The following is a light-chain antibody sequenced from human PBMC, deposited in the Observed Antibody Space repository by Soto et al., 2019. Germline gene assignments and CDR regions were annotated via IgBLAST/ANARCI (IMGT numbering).Light chain of an antibody. Sequence: QSALTQPRSVSGSAGQSVTISCTGTNSDVGGYNYVSWYQQYPGKAPKLMISGVSERPSGVPDRFSGSKSGNTASLTISGLQAEDEADYYCCSYVDTDTWVFGGGTKVTVL. CDR2: GVS. J-gene: IGLJ3*02. CDR1: NSDVGGYNY. CDR3: CSYVDTDTWV. V-gene: IGLV2-11*01.